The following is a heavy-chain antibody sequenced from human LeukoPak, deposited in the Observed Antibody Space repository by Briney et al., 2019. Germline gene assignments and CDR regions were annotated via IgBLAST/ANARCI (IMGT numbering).Heavy chain of an antibody. Sequence: PGRSLRLPCAASVFTFSSYGMHWVRQAPGKGLEWVAVISYDGSYKYYADSVKGRFTISRDNSKNTLYLQMNSLRAEDTAVYYCAKVGDYGDYALDYWGQGTLVTVSS. CDR2: ISYDGSYK. CDR3: AKVGDYGDYALDY. V-gene: IGHV3-30*18. D-gene: IGHD4-17*01. J-gene: IGHJ4*02. CDR1: VFTFSSYG.